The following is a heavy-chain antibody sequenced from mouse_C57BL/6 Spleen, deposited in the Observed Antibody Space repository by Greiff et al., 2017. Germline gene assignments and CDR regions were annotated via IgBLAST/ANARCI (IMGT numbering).Heavy chain of an antibody. CDR1: GYTFTSYW. Sequence: QVQLQQPGAELVQPGASVKMSCTASGYTFTSYWITWVKQRPGQGLEWVGDICPGSGSTNYHEKFKSKATLTVDTSSSTAYMQLSRLPSEDSAVYFRAIADVRAMDYWGQGTSVTVSS. J-gene: IGHJ4*01. V-gene: IGHV1-55*01. CDR2: ICPGSGST. CDR3: AIADVRAMDY.